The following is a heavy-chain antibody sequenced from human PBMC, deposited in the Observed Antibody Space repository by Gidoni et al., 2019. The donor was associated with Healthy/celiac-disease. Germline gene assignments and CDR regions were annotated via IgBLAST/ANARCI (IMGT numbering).Heavy chain of an antibody. CDR3: ARGAYCGGDCYFYFQH. CDR2: ISSSSSYI. V-gene: IGHV3-21*01. D-gene: IGHD2-21*02. J-gene: IGHJ1*01. Sequence: EVQLVESGGGLVKPGGSLRLSCAASGFTFSSYSMNWVRQAPGKGLECVSSISSSSSYIYYADSVKGRFTISRDNAKNSLYLQMNSLRAEDTAVYYCARGAYCGGDCYFYFQHWGQGTLVTVSS. CDR1: GFTFSSYS.